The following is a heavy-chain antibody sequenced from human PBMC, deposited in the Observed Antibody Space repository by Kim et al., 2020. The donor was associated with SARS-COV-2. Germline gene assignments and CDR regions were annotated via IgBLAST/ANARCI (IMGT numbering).Heavy chain of an antibody. CDR3: ARERDGDYCFDY. CDR2: IYSGGST. Sequence: GGSLRLSCAASGFTVSSNYMSWVRQAPGKGLEWVSVIYSGGSTYYADSVKGRFTISRDNSKNTLYLQMNSLRAEDTAVYYCARERDGDYCFDYWGQGTLVTVSS. D-gene: IGHD4-17*01. J-gene: IGHJ4*02. CDR1: GFTVSSNY. V-gene: IGHV3-53*01.